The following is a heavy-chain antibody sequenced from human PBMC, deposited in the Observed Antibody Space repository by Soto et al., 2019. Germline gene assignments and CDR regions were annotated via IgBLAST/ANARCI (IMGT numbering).Heavy chain of an antibody. D-gene: IGHD3-16*01. V-gene: IGHV1-69*13. CDR2: IIPIFGTA. J-gene: IGHJ6*02. CDR3: ARELGGGYYYYGMDV. Sequence: AASVKVSCKTSGGTFSSFAISWVRQAPGQGLEWMGGIIPIFGTANYAQKFQGRVTITADESTSTAYMELSSLRSEDTAMYYCARELGGGYYYYGMDVWGQGTTVTVSS. CDR1: GGTFSSFA.